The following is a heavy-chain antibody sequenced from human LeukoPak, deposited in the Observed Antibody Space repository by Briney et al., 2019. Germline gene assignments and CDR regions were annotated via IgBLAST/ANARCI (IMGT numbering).Heavy chain of an antibody. D-gene: IGHD3-16*01. CDR1: GGSISSGSYY. V-gene: IGHV4-61*02. CDR3: AREIRPYYYYYMDV. J-gene: IGHJ6*03. CDR2: IYTSGST. Sequence: PSETLSLTCTVSGGSISSGSYYWSWIRQPAGKGLEWIGRIYTSGSTNYNPSLKSRVTISVDTSKNQFSLKPSSVTAADTAVYYCAREIRPYYYYYMDVWGKGTTVTVSS.